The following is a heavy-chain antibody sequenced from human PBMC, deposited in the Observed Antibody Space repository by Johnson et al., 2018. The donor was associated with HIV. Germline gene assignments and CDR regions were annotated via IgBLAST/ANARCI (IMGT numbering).Heavy chain of an antibody. CDR3: AREWGIAARRGGAFDI. CDR2: ISYDGSNK. V-gene: IGHV3-30-3*01. Sequence: QVQLVESGGGLVQPGGSLRLSCGASGFTFSDHWMQWVRQAPGKGLVWVAVISYDGSNKYYADSVKGRFTISRDNSKNTLYLQMNSLRAEDTAVYYCAREWGIAARRGGAFDIWGQGTMVTVSS. J-gene: IGHJ3*02. D-gene: IGHD6-6*01. CDR1: GFTFSDHW.